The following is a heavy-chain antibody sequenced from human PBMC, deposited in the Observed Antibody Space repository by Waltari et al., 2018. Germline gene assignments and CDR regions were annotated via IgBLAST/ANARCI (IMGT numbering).Heavy chain of an antibody. V-gene: IGHV4-61*02. J-gene: IGHJ4*02. CDR2: IYTSGTT. CDR3: ARGGGVLRFLEWSYYFDY. Sequence: QVQLQESGPGLVKPSQTLSLTCTVSGGSISSGSYYWSWIRQPAGKGLEWIGRIYTSGTTNYDPSLESRVTISVDTSKSQFSLKLSSVTAADTAVYYCARGGGVLRFLEWSYYFDYWGQGTLVTVSS. D-gene: IGHD3-3*01. CDR1: GGSISSGSYY.